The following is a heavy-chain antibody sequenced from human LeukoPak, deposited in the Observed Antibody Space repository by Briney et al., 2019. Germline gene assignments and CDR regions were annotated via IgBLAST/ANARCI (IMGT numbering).Heavy chain of an antibody. CDR1: GFTFSDYS. CDR3: ARVAVAGHPLDY. Sequence: GGSLRLSCAACGFTFSDYSMNWVRQAPGKGLEWVSVIYSGGSTYYADSVKGRFTISRHNSKNTLYLQMNSLRAEDTAVYYCARVAVAGHPLDYWGQGTLVTVSS. J-gene: IGHJ4*02. D-gene: IGHD6-19*01. CDR2: IYSGGST. V-gene: IGHV3-53*04.